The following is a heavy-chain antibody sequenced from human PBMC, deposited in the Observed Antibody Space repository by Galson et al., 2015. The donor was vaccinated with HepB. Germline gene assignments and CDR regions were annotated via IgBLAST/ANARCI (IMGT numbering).Heavy chain of an antibody. Sequence: SVKVSCKASGYTLTNYHFHWVRQAPGQGPEWMGKIFAGGGSTRYAERFQGRVTLTRDSSTSTIYMEVSSLRSDDTAVYYCARETPDTYYFDYWGQGPLVTASS. CDR3: ARETPDTYYFDY. J-gene: IGHJ4*02. D-gene: IGHD2-15*01. V-gene: IGHV1-46*01. CDR1: GYTLTNYH. CDR2: IFAGGGST.